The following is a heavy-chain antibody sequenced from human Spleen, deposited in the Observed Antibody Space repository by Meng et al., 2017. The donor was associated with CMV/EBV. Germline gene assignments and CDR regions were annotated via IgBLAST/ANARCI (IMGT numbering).Heavy chain of an antibody. CDR1: GFTFSSHA. D-gene: IGHD3-3*01. CDR2: ISHDGNNK. J-gene: IGHJ4*02. Sequence: GGSLRLSCAASGFTFSSHAMHWVRQAPGKGLEWVAAISHDGNNKYHADSVKGRFTISRDTVENTLSLQMDSLRTEDTAVYYCAKPKLRFLEWLFDYWGQGTLVTVSS. V-gene: IGHV3-30*14. CDR3: AKPKLRFLEWLFDY.